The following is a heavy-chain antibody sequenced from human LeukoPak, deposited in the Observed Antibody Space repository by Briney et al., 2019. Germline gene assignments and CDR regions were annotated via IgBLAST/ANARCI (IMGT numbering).Heavy chain of an antibody. Sequence: GGSLRLSCAASGFTFSSYGMHWVRQAPGKGLEWVAVISYDGSNKYYADSVKGRFTISRDNSKNTLYLQMNSLRAEDTAVYYCAKDRDYDIIPGNLDYWGQGTLVTVSS. V-gene: IGHV3-30*18. CDR1: GFTFSSYG. CDR2: ISYDGSNK. D-gene: IGHD3-9*01. J-gene: IGHJ4*02. CDR3: AKDRDYDIIPGNLDY.